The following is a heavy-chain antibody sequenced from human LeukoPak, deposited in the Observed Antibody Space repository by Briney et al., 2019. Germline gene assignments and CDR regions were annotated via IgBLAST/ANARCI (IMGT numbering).Heavy chain of an antibody. J-gene: IGHJ6*03. CDR3: ARRINYYMDV. Sequence: SQTLSLTCTVSGGSISSGSYYWSWIRQPAGKGLEWIGRIYTSGSTNYNPSLKSRVTISVDTSKNQFSLKLSSVTAADTAVYYCARRINYYMDVWGKGTTVTVSS. V-gene: IGHV4-61*02. CDR1: GGSISSGSYY. CDR2: IYTSGST. D-gene: IGHD2/OR15-2a*01.